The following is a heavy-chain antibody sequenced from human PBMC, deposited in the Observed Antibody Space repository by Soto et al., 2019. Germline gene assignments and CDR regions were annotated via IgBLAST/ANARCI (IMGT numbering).Heavy chain of an antibody. J-gene: IGHJ4*02. D-gene: IGHD3-3*01. V-gene: IGHV1-2*04. CDR2: INPNSGGT. CDR1: GYTFTGYY. CDR3: ARGAKYYDFCGAIFDY. Sequence: QVQLVQSGAEVKKPGASVKVSCKASGYTFTGYYMHWVRQAPGQGLEWMGWINPNSGGTNYAQKFQGWVTMTRDTSISTAYMELSRLRSDDTAVYYCARGAKYYDFCGAIFDYWGQGTLVTVSS.